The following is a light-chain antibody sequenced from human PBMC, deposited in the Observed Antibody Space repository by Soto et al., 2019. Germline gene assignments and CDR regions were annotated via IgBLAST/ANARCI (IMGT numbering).Light chain of an antibody. V-gene: IGKV1-9*01. CDR1: QDVSRY. J-gene: IGKJ3*01. CDR3: QQLNSYVFA. Sequence: DIPLTQSPSFLSASVGDRVTITCRASQDVSRYLAWYQQKPGKAPNLLIYAASTLRSGVPSRFSGSGSETEFTLTISSLQPEDFATYDCQQLNSYVFAFGPGTKVDIK. CDR2: AAS.